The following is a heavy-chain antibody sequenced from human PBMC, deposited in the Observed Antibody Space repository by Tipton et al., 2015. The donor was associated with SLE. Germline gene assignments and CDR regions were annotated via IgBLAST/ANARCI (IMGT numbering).Heavy chain of an antibody. D-gene: IGHD1-7*01. CDR2: IYSSGIT. V-gene: IGHV4-31*03. J-gene: IGHJ6*04. CDR1: NGSISSAGYY. Sequence: TLSLTCTVSNGSISSAGYYWSWIRQHPGKGLEWIGYIYSSGITYYNPSLTGRPAISLDASKKQFSLKLTSVTTADTAVYYCARATDWNLSPDVWGKGTTVTVSS. CDR3: ARATDWNLSPDV.